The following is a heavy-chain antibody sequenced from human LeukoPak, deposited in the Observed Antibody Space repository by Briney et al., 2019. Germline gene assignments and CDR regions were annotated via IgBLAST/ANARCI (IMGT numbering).Heavy chain of an antibody. D-gene: IGHD6-19*01. CDR1: GFTFSSYA. CDR3: ARQGSSGWSGNFDY. Sequence: PGRSLRLSCAASGFTFSSYAMHWVRQAPGKGLEWVAVISYDGSNKYYADSVKGRFTISRDNSKNTLYPQMNSLRAEDTAVYYCARQGSSGWSGNFDYWGQGTLVTVSS. J-gene: IGHJ4*02. CDR2: ISYDGSNK. V-gene: IGHV3-30*04.